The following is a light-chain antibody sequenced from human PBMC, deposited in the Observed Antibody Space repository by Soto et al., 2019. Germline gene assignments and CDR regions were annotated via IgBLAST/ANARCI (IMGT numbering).Light chain of an antibody. CDR1: SSNIGSNT. V-gene: IGLV1-44*01. J-gene: IGLJ2*01. Sequence: QSVLTQPPLASGTPGQRVTISCSGSSSNIGSNTVNWYQQLPGTAPKLLIYSNNQRPSGVPDRFSGSKSGTSASLAISGLQSEDEADYYCAAWDDSLNALFGGGTQLTVL. CDR2: SNN. CDR3: AAWDDSLNAL.